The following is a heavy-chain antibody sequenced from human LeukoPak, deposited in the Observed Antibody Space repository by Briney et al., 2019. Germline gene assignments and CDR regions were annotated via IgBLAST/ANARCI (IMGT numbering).Heavy chain of an antibody. Sequence: SETLSLTCTVSGYSISSGYYWGWVRQPPGKGLEWIGSIYHSGSTYYNPSLKSRVTISVDTSKNQFSLKLSSVTAADTAVYYCARGDYYDSSGYSPTPYYFDYWGQGTLVTVSS. D-gene: IGHD3-22*01. CDR2: IYHSGST. J-gene: IGHJ4*02. CDR1: GYSISSGYY. V-gene: IGHV4-38-2*02. CDR3: ARGDYYDSSGYSPTPYYFDY.